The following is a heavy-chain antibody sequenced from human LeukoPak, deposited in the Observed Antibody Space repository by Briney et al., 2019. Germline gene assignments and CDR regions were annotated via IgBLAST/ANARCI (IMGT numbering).Heavy chain of an antibody. CDR1: GLTFRSYW. J-gene: IGHJ1*01. CDR2: IKEDGSEK. CDR3: ATDQDHGYFRQ. Sequence: PGGSLRLSCAASGLTFRSYWMTWVRQAPGKEPEWVANIKEDGSEKYYEDSVRGRFTISRDNAKNTLYLDMNSLRAEDTAVFYCATDQDHGYFRQWGQGTLVTVSS. V-gene: IGHV3-7*01. D-gene: IGHD4-17*01.